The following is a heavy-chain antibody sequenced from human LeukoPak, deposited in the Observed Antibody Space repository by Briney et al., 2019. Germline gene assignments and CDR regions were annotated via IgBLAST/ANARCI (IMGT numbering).Heavy chain of an antibody. Sequence: ASVKVSCKVSGYTLTEISMHWVRQAPGKGLEWMGGFDPEDGETIYAQKFQGRVTMTEDTSTDTAYMELSSLRSEDTAVYYCATGPPRWYQPVNFDYWGQRTLVTVSS. J-gene: IGHJ4*02. D-gene: IGHD4-23*01. V-gene: IGHV1-24*01. CDR1: GYTLTEIS. CDR3: ATGPPRWYQPVNFDY. CDR2: FDPEDGET.